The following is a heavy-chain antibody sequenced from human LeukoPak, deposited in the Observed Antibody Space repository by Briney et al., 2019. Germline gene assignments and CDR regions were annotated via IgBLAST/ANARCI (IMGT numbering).Heavy chain of an antibody. Sequence: PSQTLSLTCTVSGGSISSGVYYWSWIRQHPGKGLEWIGYIYYSGSTYYNPSLKSRVTISVDTSKNQFSLKLSSVTAADTAVYYCARAVSYYYDSSGYHDAFDIWGQGTMVTVSS. CDR2: IYYSGST. CDR1: GGSISSGVYY. J-gene: IGHJ3*02. D-gene: IGHD3-22*01. CDR3: ARAVSYYYDSSGYHDAFDI. V-gene: IGHV4-31*03.